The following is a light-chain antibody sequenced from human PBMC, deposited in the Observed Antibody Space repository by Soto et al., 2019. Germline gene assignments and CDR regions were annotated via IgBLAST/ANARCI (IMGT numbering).Light chain of an antibody. CDR3: QQYNRYTVT. V-gene: IGKV1-5*01. CDR1: QSISSY. CDR2: AAS. Sequence: DIQMTQSPSSLSASVGDRVTITCRASQSISSYLNWYQQKPGKAPKLLIYAASSLESGVPSRFSGSGSGTEFTLTISSLQPDDFATYYCQQYNRYTVTFGQGTKVDNK. J-gene: IGKJ1*01.